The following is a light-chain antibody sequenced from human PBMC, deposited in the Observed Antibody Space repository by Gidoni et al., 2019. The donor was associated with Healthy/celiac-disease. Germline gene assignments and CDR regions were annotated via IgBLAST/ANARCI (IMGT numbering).Light chain of an antibody. V-gene: IGLV1-44*01. CDR2: SNN. J-gene: IGLJ3*02. CDR3: AAWDDRLNGWV. CDR1: SSNIGSNT. Sequence: QSVLTPPPSASGPPCQRVTISCSGSSSNIGSNTVNWYQQLPGTAPKLPIYSNNQRPSGVPDRFSGSKSGTSASLAISGLQSEDEADYYCAAWDDRLNGWVFGGGTKLTVL.